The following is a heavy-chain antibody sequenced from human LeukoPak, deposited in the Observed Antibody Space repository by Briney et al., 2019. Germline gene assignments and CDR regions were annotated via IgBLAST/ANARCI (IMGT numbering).Heavy chain of an antibody. CDR1: GGSVSGYY. CDR2: IYSSGST. D-gene: IGHD2-21*01. J-gene: IGHJ4*02. Sequence: PSETLSLTCTVSGGSVSGYYRSWIRQPPGMGLEWIGYIYSSGSTDYNPSLKSRVTISVDTSKNQFSLKLTSVTAADTAVYYCARHRGGRFGESYCDYWGQGTLVTVSS. CDR3: ARHRGGRFGESYCDY. V-gene: IGHV4-59*08.